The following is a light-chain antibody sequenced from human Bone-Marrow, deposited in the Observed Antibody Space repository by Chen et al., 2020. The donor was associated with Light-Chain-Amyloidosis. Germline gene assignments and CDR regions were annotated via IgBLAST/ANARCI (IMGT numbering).Light chain of an antibody. CDR3: QRYGV. CDR1: QSISNS. Sequence: IVLTQSPGTLSLSPGERATLSCSASQSISNSLAWYQQKPGQAPRLLIYDASSRATRIPVMFSGSGSRTDFTLTISRLEPEDFAVYYCQRYGVFGGGTKVEIK. CDR2: DAS. V-gene: IGKV3-20*01. J-gene: IGKJ4*01.